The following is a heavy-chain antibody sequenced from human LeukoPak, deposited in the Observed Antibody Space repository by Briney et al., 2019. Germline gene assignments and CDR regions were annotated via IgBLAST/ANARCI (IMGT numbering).Heavy chain of an antibody. CDR3: AKTRGTLRYCSGGSCHGLNY. J-gene: IGHJ4*02. Sequence: GGSLRLSCAASGFTFSSYAMSWVRQAPGKGLEWVSAISGSGGSTYYADSVKGRFTISRDNSKNTLYLQTNSLRAEDTAVYYCAKTRGTLRYCSGGSCHGLNYWGQGTLVTVSS. CDR2: ISGSGGST. V-gene: IGHV3-23*01. D-gene: IGHD2-15*01. CDR1: GFTFSSYA.